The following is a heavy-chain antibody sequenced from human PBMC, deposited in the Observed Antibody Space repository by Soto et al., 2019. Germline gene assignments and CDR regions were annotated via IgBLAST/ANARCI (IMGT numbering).Heavy chain of an antibody. CDR3: ASGDSSGYYLDY. J-gene: IGHJ4*02. CDR1: GGSFSGYY. Sequence: SETLSLTCAVYGGSFSGYYWSWIRQHPGKGLEWIGEINHSGSTNYNPALKSRVTISVDTSKNQFSLKLSSVTAADTAVYYCASGDSSGYYLDYWGQGTLVTVSS. V-gene: IGHV4-34*01. D-gene: IGHD3-22*01. CDR2: INHSGST.